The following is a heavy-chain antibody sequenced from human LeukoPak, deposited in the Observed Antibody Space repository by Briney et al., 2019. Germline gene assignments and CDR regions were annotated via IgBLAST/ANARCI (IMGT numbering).Heavy chain of an antibody. D-gene: IGHD3-10*01. CDR3: VALIRGLGY. CDR1: GFTFSSYG. J-gene: IGHJ4*02. Sequence: GGSLRLSCAASGFTFSSYGMHWVRQAPGKGLDWIGRSRNRAHSYSTEYAASVKGRFTVSRADSENSLYLQMNSLKTDDTAVYYCVALIRGLGYWGQGTLVTVSS. V-gene: IGHV3-72*01. CDR2: SRNRAHSYST.